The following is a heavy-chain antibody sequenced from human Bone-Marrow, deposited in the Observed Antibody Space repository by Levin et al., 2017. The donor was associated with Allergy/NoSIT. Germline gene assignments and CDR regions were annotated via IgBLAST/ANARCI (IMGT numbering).Heavy chain of an antibody. J-gene: IGHJ4*02. CDR2: MNPNSGNT. D-gene: IGHD3-9*01. V-gene: IGHV1-8*01. CDR1: GYTFTSYD. Sequence: PGESLKISCKASGYTFTSYDINWVRQATGQGLEWMGWMNPNSGNTGYAQKFQGRVTMTRNTSISTAYMELSSLRSEDTAVYYCARADILTGYGELDYWGQGTLVTVSS. CDR3: ARADILTGYGELDY.